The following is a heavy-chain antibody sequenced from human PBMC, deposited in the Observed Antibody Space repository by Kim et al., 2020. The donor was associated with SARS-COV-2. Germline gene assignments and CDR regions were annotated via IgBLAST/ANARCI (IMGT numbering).Heavy chain of an antibody. D-gene: IGHD2-15*01. CDR2: IYYSGST. Sequence: SETLSLTCTVSGGSISSGGYYWSWIRQHPGKGLEWIGYIYYSGSTYYNPSLKSRVTISVDTSKNQFSLKLSSVTAADTAVYYCARAFPYCSGGSCYFREGFGYFDYWGQGTLVTVSS. V-gene: IGHV4-31*03. J-gene: IGHJ4*02. CDR3: ARAFPYCSGGSCYFREGFGYFDY. CDR1: GGSISSGGYY.